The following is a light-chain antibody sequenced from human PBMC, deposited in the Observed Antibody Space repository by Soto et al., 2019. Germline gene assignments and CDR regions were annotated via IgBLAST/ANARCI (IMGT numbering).Light chain of an antibody. CDR3: GTWDTNLSAGV. Sequence: QSVLTQPTSVSAAPGQKVIISCSGSSSDIGNNYVSWYQQFPGTAPKLIIYDNSKRPSGISDRFFGSKSGTSATLAITRLQTGDEADYYCGTWDTNLSAGVFGGGTKLTVL. CDR2: DNS. CDR1: SSDIGNNY. J-gene: IGLJ3*02. V-gene: IGLV1-51*01.